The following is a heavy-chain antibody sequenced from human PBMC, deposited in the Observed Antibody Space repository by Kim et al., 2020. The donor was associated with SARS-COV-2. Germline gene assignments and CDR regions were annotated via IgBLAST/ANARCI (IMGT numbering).Heavy chain of an antibody. V-gene: IGHV4-4*09. D-gene: IGHD1-26*01. CDR3: ASLTQSGSYLYFDY. J-gene: IGHJ4*02. Sequence: NPSLKSRVTISVDTSKNQFSLKLSSVTAADTAVYYCASLTQSGSYLYFDYWGQGTLVTVSS.